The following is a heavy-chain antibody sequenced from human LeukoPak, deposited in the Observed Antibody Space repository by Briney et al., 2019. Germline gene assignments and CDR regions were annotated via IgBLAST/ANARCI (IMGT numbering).Heavy chain of an antibody. CDR3: ARPRTRSRVNYLSYDAFDL. CDR2: ICGGGVNT. Sequence: GGSLRLSCAASGLTFTSYDMSWVRQAPGKGLEWVSVICGGGVNTHYADSVKGHFTISRDNSKSTLYLQMNSLRADDTAVYYCARPRTRSRVNYLSYDAFDLWGQGTMVTVS. CDR1: GLTFTSYD. V-gene: IGHV3-23*01. D-gene: IGHD1-7*01. J-gene: IGHJ3*01.